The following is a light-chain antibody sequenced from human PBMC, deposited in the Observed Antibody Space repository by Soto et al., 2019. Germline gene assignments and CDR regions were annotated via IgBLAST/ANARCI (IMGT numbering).Light chain of an antibody. V-gene: IGLV1-40*01. J-gene: IGLJ3*02. CDR2: ANI. CDR3: QSYDSSLSGWL. Sequence: QLVLTQPPSVSGAPGQRVTISCTGSSSNIGADYDIHWYQHLPGTAPKLLIYANINRPSGVPDRFSGSKSGTSASLAITELQAEDEADDYCQSYDSSLSGWLFGGGTKVTVL. CDR1: SSNIGADYD.